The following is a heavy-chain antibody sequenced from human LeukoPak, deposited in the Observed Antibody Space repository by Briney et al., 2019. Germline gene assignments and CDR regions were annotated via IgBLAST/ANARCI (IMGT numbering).Heavy chain of an antibody. Sequence: GGSLRLSCAASGFTFSSYAMHWVRQAPGKGLEWVAVISYDGSNKYYADSVKGRFTISRDNSKNTLYLQMNSLRAEDTAVYYCARDPDDYVWGSYRYSRRLDYWGQGTLVIVSS. V-gene: IGHV3-30-3*01. D-gene: IGHD3-16*02. J-gene: IGHJ4*02. CDR3: ARDPDDYVWGSYRYSRRLDY. CDR1: GFTFSSYA. CDR2: ISYDGSNK.